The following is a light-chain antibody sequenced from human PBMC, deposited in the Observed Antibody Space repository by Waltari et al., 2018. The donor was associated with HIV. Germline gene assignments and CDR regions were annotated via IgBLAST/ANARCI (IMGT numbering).Light chain of an antibody. CDR3: NSRDSSGNHWV. V-gene: IGLV3-19*01. Sequence: SSELTQDPAVSVALGQTVRITCQGDSLRNYFASWYQQKPGQAPVLVIYGKNSRPSGIPDRFSGSSSGNTATLTITGSQAGDEADYYCNSRDSSGNHWVFGGGTKLTVL. J-gene: IGLJ3*02. CDR2: GKN. CDR1: SLRNYF.